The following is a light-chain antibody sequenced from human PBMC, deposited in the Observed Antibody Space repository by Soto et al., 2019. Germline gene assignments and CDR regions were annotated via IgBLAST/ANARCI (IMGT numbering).Light chain of an antibody. J-gene: IGKJ2*01. CDR1: QSVLHSSNNKNS. CDR2: WAS. V-gene: IGKV4-1*01. Sequence: DIVMTQSPDVLAVSLGERATINCKSSQSVLHSSNNKNSLDWYQQKPGQPPKLLIYWASTRESGVPDRFSGRGSGTDFTLPISSLQAEDVAVYYCHQYYSTPYTFGQGTKLEIK. CDR3: HQYYSTPYT.